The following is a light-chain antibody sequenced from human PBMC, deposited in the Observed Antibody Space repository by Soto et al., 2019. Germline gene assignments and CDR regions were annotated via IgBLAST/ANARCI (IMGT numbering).Light chain of an antibody. Sequence: QSVLTQPASVSGAPGQSITISCPGTSSDVGAYDFVSWYQQHPDKAPKLMIYEVSNRPSGVSHRFSGSKSVNTATLTISGLQAEDEADYYCSSYTTSSTRVFGTGTKVTVL. CDR3: SSYTTSSTRV. J-gene: IGLJ1*01. CDR2: EVS. V-gene: IGLV2-14*03. CDR1: SSDVGAYDF.